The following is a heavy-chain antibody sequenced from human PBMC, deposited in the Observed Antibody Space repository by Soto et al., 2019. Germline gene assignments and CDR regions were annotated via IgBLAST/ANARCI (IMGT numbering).Heavy chain of an antibody. V-gene: IGHV4-39*01. CDR3: ARHVWRYCSSTSCYRPYYFDY. Sequence: XATLALPFTVSGGSISSSSDYWGWIRQPPGKGLEWIGSIYYSGSTYYNPSLKSRVTISVDTSKNQFSLKLSSVTAADTAVYYCARHVWRYCSSTSCYRPYYFDYWGQGTLVTVSS. CDR1: GGSISSSSDY. J-gene: IGHJ4*02. D-gene: IGHD2-2*01. CDR2: IYYSGST.